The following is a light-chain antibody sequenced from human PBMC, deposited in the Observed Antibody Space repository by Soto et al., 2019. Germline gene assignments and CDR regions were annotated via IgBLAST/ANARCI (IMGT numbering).Light chain of an antibody. J-gene: IGKJ1*01. CDR2: AAS. CDR1: QYIGRY. CDR3: QQSYSTPRT. Sequence: MCQPASAVSASLVVRFIITCLLVQYIGRYLNWYQQKPGKAPKLLSYAASSLHSGVPSRFSGSGSGTDFTLTISSLQTDDFATYYWQQSYSTPRTFGQGTMVDVK. V-gene: IGKV1-39*01.